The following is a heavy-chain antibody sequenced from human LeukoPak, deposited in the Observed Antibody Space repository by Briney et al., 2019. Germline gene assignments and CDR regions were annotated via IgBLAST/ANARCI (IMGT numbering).Heavy chain of an antibody. CDR2: ISAYNGNT. CDR1: GYTFTSYG. J-gene: IGHJ4*02. CDR3: ARVSTAGYSSSWYDY. Sequence: ASVKVSCKASGYTFTSYGISWMRQAPGQGLEWMGWISAYNGNTNYAQKLQGRVTMTTDTSTSTAYMELRSLRSDDTAVYYCARVSTAGYSSSWYDYWGQGTLVTVSS. D-gene: IGHD6-13*01. V-gene: IGHV1-18*01.